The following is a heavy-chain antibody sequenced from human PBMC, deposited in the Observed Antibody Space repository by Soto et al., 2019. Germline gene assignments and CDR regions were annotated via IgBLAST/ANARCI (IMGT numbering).Heavy chain of an antibody. J-gene: IGHJ4*02. Sequence: GASVKVSCKASGYTFTSYAMHWVRQAPGQRLEWMGWINAGNGNTKYSQKFQGRVTITRDTSASTAYMELSSLRSEDTAVYYCARDGQWLVPFDYWGQGTLVTVLL. V-gene: IGHV1-3*01. CDR3: ARDGQWLVPFDY. D-gene: IGHD6-19*01. CDR1: GYTFTSYA. CDR2: INAGNGNT.